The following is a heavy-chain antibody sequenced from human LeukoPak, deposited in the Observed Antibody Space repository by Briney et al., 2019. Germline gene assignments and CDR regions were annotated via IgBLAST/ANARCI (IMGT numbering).Heavy chain of an antibody. J-gene: IGHJ3*02. V-gene: IGHV3-7*01. Sequence: PGGSLRLSCAASGFTFGSYWMSWVRQAPGKGLEWVANIKQDGSEKYYVDSVKGRFTISRGNAKNSLYLQMNSLRAEDTAVYYCARHQEWELLFGGAFDIWGQGTMVTVSS. D-gene: IGHD1-26*01. CDR1: GFTFGSYW. CDR3: ARHQEWELLFGGAFDI. CDR2: IKQDGSEK.